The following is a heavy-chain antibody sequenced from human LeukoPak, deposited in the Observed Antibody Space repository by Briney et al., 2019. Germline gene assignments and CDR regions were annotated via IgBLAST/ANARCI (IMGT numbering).Heavy chain of an antibody. CDR3: ARSYSYYFDY. D-gene: IGHD2-15*01. CDR2: IYYSGST. V-gene: IGHV4-61*08. J-gene: IGHJ4*02. Sequence: PSETLSLTCAVSGGSISSGDYSWSWIRQPPGKGLEWIGYIYYSGSTNYNPSLKSRVTISVDTSKNQFSLKLSSVTAADTAVYYCARSYSYYFDYWGQGTLVTVSS. CDR1: GGSISSGDYS.